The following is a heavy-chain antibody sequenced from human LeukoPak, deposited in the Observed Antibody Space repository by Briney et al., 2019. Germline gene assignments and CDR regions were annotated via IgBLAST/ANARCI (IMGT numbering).Heavy chain of an antibody. V-gene: IGHV7-4-1*02. CDR2: IHPSTGNP. J-gene: IGHJ4*02. CDR3: ARALDSLGGLSLPDY. D-gene: IGHD3-16*02. Sequence: ASVKVSCKASGYSFSNYALNWVRQAPGQGLEFMGWIHPSTGNPSYAQGFSGRFVFSLDTSVTTTYLQISDLKAEDTAVYFCARALDSLGGLSLPDYWGQGTLVTVSS. CDR1: GYSFSNYA.